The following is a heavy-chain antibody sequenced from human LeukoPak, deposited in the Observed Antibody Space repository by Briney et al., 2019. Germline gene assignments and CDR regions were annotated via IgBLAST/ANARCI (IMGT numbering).Heavy chain of an antibody. V-gene: IGHV3-48*01. CDR1: GFTFSSYG. D-gene: IGHD3-22*01. CDR3: ARRGDSPMMGAH. J-gene: IGHJ4*02. Sequence: QAGGSLRLSCAASGFTFSSYGMNWVRQAPGKGLEWLSYLSNTGTIHYPQSVNGRFTISRDNAKSSLYLQMDGLRAEDTAVYYCARRGDSPMMGAHWGEGILVTVAS. CDR2: LSNTGTI.